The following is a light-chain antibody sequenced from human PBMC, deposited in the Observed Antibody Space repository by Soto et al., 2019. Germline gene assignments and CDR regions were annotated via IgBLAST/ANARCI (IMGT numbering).Light chain of an antibody. J-gene: IGKJ3*01. V-gene: IGKV1D-12*01. CDR1: QGIRSW. CDR3: QQANSFPFT. Sequence: DIQMTQSPSSVSASVGDRVTITCRASQGIRSWLVWYQQKPGKAPKVLIYAASSLQSGVPSRFSGSGSGTDFTLTINSLQPEDFATYYCQQANSFPFTFGPGTTVDIK. CDR2: AAS.